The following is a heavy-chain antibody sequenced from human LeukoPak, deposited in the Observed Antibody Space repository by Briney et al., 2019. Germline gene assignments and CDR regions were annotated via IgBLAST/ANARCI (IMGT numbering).Heavy chain of an antibody. J-gene: IGHJ4*02. D-gene: IGHD6-19*01. CDR1: GLTFIDYD. Sequence: GGSLRLSCAASGLTFIDYDMHWVRQVIGKGLEWVSAIGIRGDTHYSGSVKGRFTISRENAESSLYLQMNSLRAEDTAVYYCARGGIQVSGIDEFDYWGQGTLVTVSS. V-gene: IGHV3-13*01. CDR3: ARGGIQVSGIDEFDY. CDR2: IGIRGDT.